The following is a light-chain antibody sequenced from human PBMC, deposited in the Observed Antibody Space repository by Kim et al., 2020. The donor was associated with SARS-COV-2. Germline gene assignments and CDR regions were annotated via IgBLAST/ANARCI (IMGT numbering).Light chain of an antibody. Sequence: QSVLTQPPSVSGTPGQRVTIVCSGSNSNVGPNTVNWYQQLPGTAPKLLVYSNDQWPSGVPDRFSGSKSGTSASLAISGLQSEDEADYFCGAWDNILNGYVFGTGTKVTVL. CDR3: GAWDNILNGYV. J-gene: IGLJ1*01. CDR1: NSNVGPNT. V-gene: IGLV1-44*01. CDR2: SND.